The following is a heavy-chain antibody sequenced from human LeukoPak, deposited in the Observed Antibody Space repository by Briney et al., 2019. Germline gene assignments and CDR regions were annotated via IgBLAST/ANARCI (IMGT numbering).Heavy chain of an antibody. CDR3: AATRTCSTTTCYGFDI. Sequence: GGSLRLSCAASGFTFSSYAMSWVRQAPGKGLEWVSAISGSGGSTYYADSVKGRFTISRDNSKNTLYLQMNSLRAEDTAVYYCAATRTCSTTTCYGFDIWGQGTMVTVSS. D-gene: IGHD2-2*01. CDR1: GFTFSSYA. J-gene: IGHJ3*02. V-gene: IGHV3-23*01. CDR2: ISGSGGST.